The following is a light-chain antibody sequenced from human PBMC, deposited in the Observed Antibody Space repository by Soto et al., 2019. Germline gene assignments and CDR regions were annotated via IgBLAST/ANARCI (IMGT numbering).Light chain of an antibody. V-gene: IGKV3-20*01. J-gene: IGKJ1*01. Sequence: EIVLTQSPGTLSLSPGERATLSCRASQSVSSSSLAWYQQKPGQAPRLLIYGASSRATGIPDRFSGSGSGTDFTLTISRPEPEDFAMYYCQQYSSSPGRTWTFGQRTKVEIK. CDR2: GAS. CDR1: QSVSSSS. CDR3: QQYSSSPGRTWT.